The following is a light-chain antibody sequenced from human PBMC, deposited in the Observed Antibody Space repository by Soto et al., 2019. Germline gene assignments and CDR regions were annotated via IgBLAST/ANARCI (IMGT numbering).Light chain of an antibody. J-gene: IGLJ2*01. Sequence: QLVLTQPPSASGTPGQRVTISCSGSSSNIGSNYVYWYQQLPGTAPKLLIYRNNQRPSGVPDRFSGSKSGTSASLAISGLRSEDEDDYYCAAWDDSLSAVVFVGGTKLTVL. CDR3: AAWDDSLSAVV. CDR1: SSNIGSNY. CDR2: RNN. V-gene: IGLV1-47*01.